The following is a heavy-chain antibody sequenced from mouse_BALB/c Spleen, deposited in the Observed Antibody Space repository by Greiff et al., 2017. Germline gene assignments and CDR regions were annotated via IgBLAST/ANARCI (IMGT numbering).Heavy chain of an antibody. Sequence: EVKLVESGGGLVQPGGSLKLSCAASGFTFSSYTMSWVRQTPEKRLEWVAYISNGGGSTYYPDTVKGRFTISRDNAKNTLYLQMSSLKSEDTAMYYCARHDYDGGGYAMDYWGQGTSVTVSS. CDR3: ARHDYDGGGYAMDY. D-gene: IGHD2-4*01. J-gene: IGHJ4*01. CDR1: GFTFSSYT. CDR2: ISNGGGST. V-gene: IGHV5-12-2*01.